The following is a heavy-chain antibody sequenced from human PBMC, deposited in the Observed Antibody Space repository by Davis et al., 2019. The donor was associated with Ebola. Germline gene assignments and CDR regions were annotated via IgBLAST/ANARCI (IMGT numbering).Heavy chain of an antibody. D-gene: IGHD5-12*01. CDR1: GGSISSGDYY. V-gene: IGHV4-30-4*01. CDR2: IYYSGST. J-gene: IGHJ4*02. Sequence: SETLSLTCTVSGGSISSGDYYWSWIRQPPGKGLERTGYIYYSGSTYYNPSLKSRVTITVDTSKNQFSLKLSSVTAADTAVYYCARHRWLRPFDYWGQGTLVTVSS. CDR3: ARHRWLRPFDY.